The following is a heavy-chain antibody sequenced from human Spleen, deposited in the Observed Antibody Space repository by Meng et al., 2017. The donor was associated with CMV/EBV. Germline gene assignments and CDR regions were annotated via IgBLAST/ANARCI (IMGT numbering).Heavy chain of an antibody. V-gene: IGHV4-39*07. CDR2: IYYSGVT. CDR3: ARVIYPTYYDSNGHYYYFDL. CDR1: GGSITTSSYY. D-gene: IGHD3-22*01. Sequence: SETLSLTCTVSGGSITTSSYYWGWIRQPPGKALEWIGSIYYSGVTYHNSSLKSRVTISVDTSMNQFSLKLSSVTAADTAVYFCARVIYPTYYDSNGHYYYFDLWGQGTLVTVSS. J-gene: IGHJ4*02.